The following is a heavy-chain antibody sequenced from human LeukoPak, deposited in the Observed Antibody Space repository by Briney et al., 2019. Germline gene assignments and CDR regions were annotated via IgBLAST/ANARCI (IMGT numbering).Heavy chain of an antibody. CDR1: GGSISSGDYY. J-gene: IGHJ4*02. V-gene: IGHV4-30-4*08. Sequence: PSETLSLTCTVSGGSISSGDYYWSWIRQPPGKGLEWIGYIYYSGSTYYNPSLKSRVTISVDTSKNQFSLKLSSVTAADTAVYYCARVFPRSWYLNWGQGTLVTVSS. CDR3: ARVFPRSWYLN. CDR2: IYYSGST. D-gene: IGHD6-13*01.